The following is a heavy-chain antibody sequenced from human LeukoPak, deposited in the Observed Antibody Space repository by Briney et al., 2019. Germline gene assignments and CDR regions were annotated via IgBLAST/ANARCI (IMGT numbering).Heavy chain of an antibody. Sequence: SETLSLTCTVSDDSISDYYRGWIRQPPGKGLEWIGYIYHSGSTYYNPSLKSRVTISVDRSKNQFSLKLSSVTAADTAVYYCARKKGKWLYSLMGGDSDAFDIWGQGTMVTVSS. CDR2: IYHSGST. V-gene: IGHV4-30-2*01. CDR1: DDSISDYY. CDR3: ARKKGKWLYSLMGGDSDAFDI. D-gene: IGHD3-22*01. J-gene: IGHJ3*02.